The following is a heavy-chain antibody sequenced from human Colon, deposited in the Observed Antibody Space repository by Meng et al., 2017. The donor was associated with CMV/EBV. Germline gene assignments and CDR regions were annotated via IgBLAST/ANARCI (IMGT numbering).Heavy chain of an antibody. V-gene: IGHV3-11*01. CDR1: GFIFSDYS. CDR2: MTNGGKTI. J-gene: IGHJ4*02. CDR3: VRDGVTPDY. D-gene: IGHD3-3*01. Sequence: GGSLRLSCGASGFIFSDYSMSWIRQAPGKGLEWLSYMTNGGKTITYADSVKGRFTISRDNAKNSLYLDMNSLRVEDTAMYYCVRDGVTPDYWGQGTLVTVSS.